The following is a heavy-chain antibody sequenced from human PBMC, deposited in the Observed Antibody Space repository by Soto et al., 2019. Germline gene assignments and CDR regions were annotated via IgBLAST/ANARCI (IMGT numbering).Heavy chain of an antibody. CDR2: IYYSGST. CDR3: ARAWGLQSPFDY. CDR1: GGSISSYY. Sequence: PSETLSLTCTVSGGSISSYYWSWIRQPPGKGLEWIGYIYYSGSTNYNPSLKSRVTISVDTSKNQFSLKLSSVTAADTAVYYCARAWGLQSPFDYWGQGTLVTVSS. V-gene: IGHV4-59*01. J-gene: IGHJ4*02. D-gene: IGHD1-26*01.